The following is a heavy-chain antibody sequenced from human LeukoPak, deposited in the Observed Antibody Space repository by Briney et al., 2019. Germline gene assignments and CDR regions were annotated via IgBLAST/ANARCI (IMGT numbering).Heavy chain of an antibody. V-gene: IGHV1-18*01. J-gene: IGHJ4*02. CDR3: ARDRLCGGDCYSDY. D-gene: IGHD2-21*02. CDR2: ISAYNDNT. Sequence: GASVKVSCKASGYTFTSYGISWVRQAPGQGLEWMGWISAYNDNTNYAQKLQGRVTMTTDTSTSTAYMELRSLRSDDTAVYYCARDRLCGGDCYSDYWGQGTLVTVSS. CDR1: GYTFTSYG.